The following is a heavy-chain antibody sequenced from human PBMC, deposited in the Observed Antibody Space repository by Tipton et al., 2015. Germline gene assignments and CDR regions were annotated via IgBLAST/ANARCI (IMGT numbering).Heavy chain of an antibody. V-gene: IGHV4-28*03. Sequence: TLSLTCAVSAYSISSDYYWDWIRQSPGKGLEWIGYISYSGSTHYNPSLKRRVTISLDTSKNQFSLTLNSVTAADTAVYYCARDLEHGMDVWGQGTTVTVSS. CDR2: ISYSGST. CDR1: AYSISSDYY. CDR3: ARDLEHGMDV. D-gene: IGHD5-24*01. J-gene: IGHJ6*02.